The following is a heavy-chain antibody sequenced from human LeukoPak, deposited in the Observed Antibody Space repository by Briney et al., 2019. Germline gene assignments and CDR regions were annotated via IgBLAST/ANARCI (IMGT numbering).Heavy chain of an antibody. D-gene: IGHD1-26*01. J-gene: IGHJ3*02. CDR2: IYSGGST. Sequence: PGGSLRLSCAASGFTFSSSAMNWVRQAPGKGLEWVSVIYSGGSTYYADSVKGRFTISRDNSKNTLYLQMNSLRAEDTAVYYCARDGEWELPPAFDIWGQGTMVTVSS. V-gene: IGHV3-66*02. CDR1: GFTFSSSA. CDR3: ARDGEWELPPAFDI.